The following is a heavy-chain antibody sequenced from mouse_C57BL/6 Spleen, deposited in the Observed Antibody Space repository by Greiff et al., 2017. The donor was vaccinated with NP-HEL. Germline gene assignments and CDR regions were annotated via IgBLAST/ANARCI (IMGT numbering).Heavy chain of an antibody. J-gene: IGHJ2*01. Sequence: VQLKESGAELVKPGASVKLSCTASGFNIKDYYMPWVKQRTEQGLEGIGRIDPEDGETKYAPKFQGKATITADTSSNTAYLQLSSLTSEDTAVYYCARGEGKDYFDYWGQGTTLTVSS. CDR1: GFNIKDYY. V-gene: IGHV14-2*01. CDR3: ARGEGKDYFDY. CDR2: IDPEDGET. D-gene: IGHD2-1*01.